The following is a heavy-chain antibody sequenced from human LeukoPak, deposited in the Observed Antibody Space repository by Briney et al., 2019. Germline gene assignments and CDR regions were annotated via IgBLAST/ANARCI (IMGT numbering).Heavy chain of an antibody. CDR1: GFTFSSYA. CDR2: ISGSGGST. CDR3: AKGRYNWNDVFWFDP. D-gene: IGHD1-1*01. Sequence: GGSLRLSCAASGFTFSSYAMSWVRQAPGKGLEWVSAISGSGGSTYYAVSVKGRFTISRDNSKNTLYLQMNSLRAEDTAVYYCAKGRYNWNDVFWFDPWGQGTLVTVSS. V-gene: IGHV3-23*01. J-gene: IGHJ5*02.